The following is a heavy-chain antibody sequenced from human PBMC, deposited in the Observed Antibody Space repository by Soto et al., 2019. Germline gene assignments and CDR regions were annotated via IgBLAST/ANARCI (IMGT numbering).Heavy chain of an antibody. Sequence: SQTLSLTCAISGDSVSSNSAAWNWIRQFPSRGLEWLGRTYYRSKWFHDYAVPVKSRISINPDTSKNQFSLQLNSVTPEDTAVYYCAREPDDSGYATWGQGTRVTVSS. CDR2: TYYRSKWFH. V-gene: IGHV6-1*01. CDR3: AREPDDSGYAT. D-gene: IGHD3-22*01. J-gene: IGHJ4*02. CDR1: GDSVSSNSAA.